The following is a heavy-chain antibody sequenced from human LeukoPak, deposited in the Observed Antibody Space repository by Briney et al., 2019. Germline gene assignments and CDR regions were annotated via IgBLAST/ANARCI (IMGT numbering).Heavy chain of an antibody. CDR2: IYYSGST. V-gene: IGHV4-59*01. Sequence: PSETLSLTCTVSGRSLSSYYRSWVRHPPGKGREWIGYIYYSGSTNYNPSHKSRVTISVDTSKNKFSLKLSSVTAADTAVYYCARFACSSTSCYSVWFDPWGQGTLVTVSS. D-gene: IGHD2-2*01. CDR3: ARFACSSTSCYSVWFDP. CDR1: GRSLSSYY. J-gene: IGHJ5*02.